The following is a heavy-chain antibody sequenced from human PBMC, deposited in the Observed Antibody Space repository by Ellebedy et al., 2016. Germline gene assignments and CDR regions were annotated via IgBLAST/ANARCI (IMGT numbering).Heavy chain of an antibody. V-gene: IGHV5-51*01. CDR1: GYSFHTHW. D-gene: IGHD1-7*01. J-gene: IGHJ6*02. CDR2: IYPRDSDT. CDR3: ARHVVMDVVSGTPRDFYYYALDV. Sequence: KVSXKGFGYSFHTHWIGWVRQMPGKGLEWVGIIYPRDSDTSYSPSFQGQVTISADKSTNTAYLQWSGLRASDTAIYYCARHVVMDVVSGTPRDFYYYALDVWGQGTTVTVSS.